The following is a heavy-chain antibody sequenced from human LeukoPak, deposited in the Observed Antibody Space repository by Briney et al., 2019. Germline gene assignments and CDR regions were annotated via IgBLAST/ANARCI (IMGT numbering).Heavy chain of an antibody. Sequence: ASVKVSCKASGYTFISSGISWVRQAPGEGLEWLGWISGYNANTNYAQKLQGRVTMTTDTSTSTAYMELRSLRSDDTAVYYCARGVLKWEPVDYWGQGTLVTVSS. V-gene: IGHV1-18*01. CDR1: GYTFISSG. D-gene: IGHD1-26*01. CDR2: ISGYNANT. CDR3: ARGVLKWEPVDY. J-gene: IGHJ4*02.